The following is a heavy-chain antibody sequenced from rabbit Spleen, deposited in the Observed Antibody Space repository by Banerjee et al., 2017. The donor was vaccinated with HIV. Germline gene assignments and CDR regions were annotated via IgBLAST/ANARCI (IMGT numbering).Heavy chain of an antibody. J-gene: IGHJ4*01. Sequence: QSLQESGGGLFKPGGSLALTCKASGFSLSNKYIMCWVRQAPGKGLEWIGCTNTNSGNTVYATWASGRFTISRTSSTTVTLRMTSLTAADRATYFCARDLVGVIGWNFYLWGPGTLVTVS. CDR2: TNTNSGNT. CDR3: ARDLVGVIGWNFYL. CDR1: GFSLSNKYI. D-gene: IGHD1-1*01. V-gene: IGHV1S40*01.